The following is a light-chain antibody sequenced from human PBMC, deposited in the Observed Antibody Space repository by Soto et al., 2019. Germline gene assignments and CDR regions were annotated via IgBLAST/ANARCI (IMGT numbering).Light chain of an antibody. Sequence: QSVLTQPASVSGSPGQSITISCTGTSSDVGGYNYVSWYQQHPGKAPKLMIYEVSNRPSGVSNRFSGSKSGNTASLTVSGLQAEDEADYYCSSYTTTNTYVFGTGTKQTVL. V-gene: IGLV2-14*01. CDR2: EVS. J-gene: IGLJ1*01. CDR3: SSYTTTNTYV. CDR1: SSDVGGYNY.